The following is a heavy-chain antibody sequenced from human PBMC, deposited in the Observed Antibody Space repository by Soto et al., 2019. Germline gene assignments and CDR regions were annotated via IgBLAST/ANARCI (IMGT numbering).Heavy chain of an antibody. Sequence: EVQLVESGGGLVKPGGSLRLSCAASGFTFSNAWMSWVRQAPGKGLEWVGRIKSRNDGGTTDYAAPVKGRFTISRDDSKNTLYLQMNGLTTEDTDVYYCTSFLLRWGFDYWGQGTLVTVSS. CDR2: IKSRNDGGTT. D-gene: IGHD4-17*01. V-gene: IGHV3-15*01. CDR1: GFTFSNAW. CDR3: TSFLLRWGFDY. J-gene: IGHJ4*02.